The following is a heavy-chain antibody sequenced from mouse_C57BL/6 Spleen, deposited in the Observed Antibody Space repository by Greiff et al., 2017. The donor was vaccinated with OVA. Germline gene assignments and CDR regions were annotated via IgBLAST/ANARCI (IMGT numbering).Heavy chain of an antibody. CDR3: ARVRGDGSSYVGFAY. CDR2: IDPSDRET. CDR1: GYTFTSYW. V-gene: IGHV1-52*01. Sequence: QVQLQQPGAELVRPGSSVKLSCKASGYTFTSYWMPWVKQRPIQGLEWIGNIDPSDRETHYNQKFKDKATLTVEKSSSTAYLQRSSLTVEDSAVYDYARVRGDGSSYVGFAYWGQGTLVTVSA. J-gene: IGHJ3*01. D-gene: IGHD1-1*01.